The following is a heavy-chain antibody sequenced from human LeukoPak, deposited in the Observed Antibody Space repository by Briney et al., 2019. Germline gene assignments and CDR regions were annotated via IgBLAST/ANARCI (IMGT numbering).Heavy chain of an antibody. CDR1: GFTFSSYA. D-gene: IGHD3-10*01. Sequence: PGGSLRFSCAASGFTFSSYAMSWVRQAPGKGLEWASAVSGSGGKTYYADSVKGRFTISRDKSKNTLYLQMNSLRAEDTAVYYCAKDPMVRGLTYDDWGQGTLVTVSS. V-gene: IGHV3-23*01. J-gene: IGHJ4*02. CDR3: AKDPMVRGLTYDD. CDR2: VSGSGGKT.